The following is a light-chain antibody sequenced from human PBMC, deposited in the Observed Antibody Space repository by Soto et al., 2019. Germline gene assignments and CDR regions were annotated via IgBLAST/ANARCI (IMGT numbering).Light chain of an antibody. CDR2: AAS. J-gene: IGKJ4*01. V-gene: IGKV1-39*01. CDR3: QQSYSTPRLT. Sequence: DIQMTQSPSSLSASVGDRVTITCRASQSSSSYLNWYQQKPGKAPKLLIYAASSLQSGVPSRFSGSGSGTDFTLTISRLQPEDFATYYCQQSYSTPRLTFGGGTKVDNK. CDR1: QSSSSY.